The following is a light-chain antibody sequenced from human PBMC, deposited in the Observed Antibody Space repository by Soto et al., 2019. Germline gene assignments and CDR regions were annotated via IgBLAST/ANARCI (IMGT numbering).Light chain of an antibody. CDR3: QQYNSYST. J-gene: IGKJ1*01. CDR2: DAS. CDR1: QSISSW. V-gene: IGKV1-5*01. Sequence: DIQMTHSPSTLSASVLDRVTITCRASQSISSWLAWYQQKPGKAPKLLIYDASSLESGVPSRFSGSGSGTEFTLTISSLQPDDFATYYCQQYNSYSTFGQGTKVDIK.